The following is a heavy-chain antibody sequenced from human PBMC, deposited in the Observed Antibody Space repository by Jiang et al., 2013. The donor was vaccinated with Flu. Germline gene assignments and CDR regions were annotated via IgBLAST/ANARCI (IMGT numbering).Heavy chain of an antibody. J-gene: IGHJ4*02. D-gene: IGHD2-2*02. Sequence: VKKPGESLRISCKGSGYSFTSYWISWVRQMPGKGLEWMGRIDPSDSYTNYSPSFQGHVTISADKSISTAYLQWSSLKASDTAMYYCARQYPTWYYFDYWGQGTLVTVSS. CDR3: ARQYPTWYYFDY. V-gene: IGHV5-10-1*01. CDR1: GYSFTSYW. CDR2: IDPSDSYT.